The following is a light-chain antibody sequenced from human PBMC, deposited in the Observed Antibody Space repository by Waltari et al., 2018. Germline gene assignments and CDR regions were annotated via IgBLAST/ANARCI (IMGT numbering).Light chain of an antibody. V-gene: IGLV2-23*02. CDR3: CSYVGSSTFT. J-gene: IGLJ2*01. CDR2: EVY. CDR1: SSDVGRYDL. Sequence: QSALTQPASVSGSPGQSITISCTGTSSDVGRYDLVSWYQHHPGKAPKLMIYEVYKRLSCVSNRFSASKSGNTASLTISGLQAEDEADYYFCSYVGSSTFTFGGGTKLTVL.